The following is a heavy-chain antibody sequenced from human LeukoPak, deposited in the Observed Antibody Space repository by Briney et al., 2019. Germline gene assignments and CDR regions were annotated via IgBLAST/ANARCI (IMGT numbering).Heavy chain of an antibody. Sequence: GGSLRLSCAASGFTFSKYWMPWVPQAPGKGLERVSRINTDGTVTTYADSVKGRFTVSRDNADNTMFLQMNSVRDEDTAVYYCATKQWLAPPPDSWGQGTPVTVSS. CDR3: ATKQWLAPPPDS. CDR2: INTDGTVT. J-gene: IGHJ4*02. D-gene: IGHD6-19*01. V-gene: IGHV3-74*01. CDR1: GFTFSKYW.